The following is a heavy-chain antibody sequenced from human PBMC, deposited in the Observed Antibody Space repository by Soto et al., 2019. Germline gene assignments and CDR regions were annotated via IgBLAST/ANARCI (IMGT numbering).Heavy chain of an antibody. V-gene: IGHV3-33*03. CDR2: IWYNGNIK. J-gene: IGHJ4*02. CDR3: VRNAAAGTGFSDN. D-gene: IGHD1-1*01. Sequence: QVQLVESGGGVVPPGKSLRLSCAASGFTFSTYGMNWVRKAPGKGLEWVAVIWYNGNIKDYGDSVKGRFSISRDNPNNTLYLQMNNLRADDAAVYYCVRNAAAGTGFSDNWGQGTLVTVSP. CDR1: GFTFSTYG.